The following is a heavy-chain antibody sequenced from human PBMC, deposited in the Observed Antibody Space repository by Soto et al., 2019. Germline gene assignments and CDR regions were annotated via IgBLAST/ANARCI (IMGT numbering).Heavy chain of an antibody. CDR2: IIPIFGTA. CDR1: GGTFSSYA. V-gene: IGHV1-69*13. CDR3: ARETWGAAAGTSYYYGMDV. D-gene: IGHD6-13*01. J-gene: IGHJ6*02. Sequence: SVKVSCKASGGTFSSYAISWVRQAPGQGLEWMGGIIPIFGTANYAQKFQGRVTITADESTSTAYMELSSLRSEDTAVYYCARETWGAAAGTSYYYGMDVWGQGTKVTVSS.